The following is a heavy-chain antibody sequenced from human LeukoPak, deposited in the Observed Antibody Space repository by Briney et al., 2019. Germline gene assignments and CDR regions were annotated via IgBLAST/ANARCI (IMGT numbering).Heavy chain of an antibody. V-gene: IGHV3-9*01. Sequence: PGGSLRLSCAASGFTFDDFAVHWVRQAPGKGLEWVSGISWNSGSMGYADSVKARFTISRDNAKNSLYLQMNNLRAEDTALYYCAKGRTSGRYGGIAYWGQGTLVTISS. CDR3: AKGRTSGRYGGIAY. CDR2: ISWNSGSM. CDR1: GFTFDDFA. D-gene: IGHD1-26*01. J-gene: IGHJ4*02.